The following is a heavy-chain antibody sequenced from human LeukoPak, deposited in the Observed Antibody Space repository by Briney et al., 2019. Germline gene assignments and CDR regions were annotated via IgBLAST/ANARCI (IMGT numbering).Heavy chain of an antibody. CDR3: AKGWRSSISPLDY. CDR1: GFTFNSYT. V-gene: IGHV3-23*01. Sequence: GSLRLSCAASGFTFNSYTMNWVRQAPGKGLEWVSVISGSGGSTYYADSVKGRFTISRDNSKNTLYLQMNSLRAEDTAVYYCAKGWRSSISPLDYWGQGTLVTVSS. D-gene: IGHD2-2*01. J-gene: IGHJ4*02. CDR2: ISGSGGST.